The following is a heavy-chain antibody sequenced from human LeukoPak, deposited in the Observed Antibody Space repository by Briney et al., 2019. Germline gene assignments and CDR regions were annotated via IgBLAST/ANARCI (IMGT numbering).Heavy chain of an antibody. V-gene: IGHV3-33*01. D-gene: IGHD3-10*01. J-gene: IGHJ4*02. Sequence: GGSLRLSCAASGFTFSSYGMHWVREAPGKGLEWVAVIWYDGSNKYYADSVKGRFTISRDNSKNTLYLQMNSLRAEDTAVYYCARDQPVRGVPDYWGQGTLVTVSS. CDR2: IWYDGSNK. CDR1: GFTFSSYG. CDR3: ARDQPVRGVPDY.